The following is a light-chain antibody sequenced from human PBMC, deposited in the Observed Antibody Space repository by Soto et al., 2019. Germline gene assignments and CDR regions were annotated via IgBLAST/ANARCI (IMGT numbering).Light chain of an antibody. Sequence: QSVLTQPASVSGSPGQSITISCTGTSSDVGGYNYVSWYQQHPGKAPKLMIYEVSNRPSGVSNRFSGSKSGNTASLTISGLQAEEEADYYCSSYTSGSTWVFGGGTKLTVL. CDR1: SSDVGGYNY. J-gene: IGLJ3*02. CDR3: SSYTSGSTWV. V-gene: IGLV2-14*01. CDR2: EVS.